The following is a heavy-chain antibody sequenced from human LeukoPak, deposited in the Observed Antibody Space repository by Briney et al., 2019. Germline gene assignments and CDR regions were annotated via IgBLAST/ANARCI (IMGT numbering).Heavy chain of an antibody. CDR1: GGSISSGDSY. V-gene: IGHV4-30-4*01. Sequence: PSQTLSVTCTVSGGSISSGDSYWTWIRQPPGKGLEWIGNIYYSGSTYYNPSLKSRVTISVDTSKNQFSLKLSSVTAADTAVYYCARGRVLWFGELYYFDYWGQGTLVTVSS. CDR3: ARGRVLWFGELYYFDY. J-gene: IGHJ4*02. CDR2: IYYSGST. D-gene: IGHD3-10*01.